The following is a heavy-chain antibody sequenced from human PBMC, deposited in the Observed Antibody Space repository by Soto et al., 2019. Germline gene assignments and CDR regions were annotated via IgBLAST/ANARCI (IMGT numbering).Heavy chain of an antibody. J-gene: IGHJ4*02. V-gene: IGHV3-30*18. Sequence: VQLVESGGVVVQPGRSRRLSCAASGFTFSAYVMHWVRECPGKGLEGVAVVSHDGRNIDYADSVQGRFTISRDSSKKTVSLEMTSLRAEDTAVSYCAKGGRQWLVTSDFNYWGQGALVTVSS. CDR3: AKGGRQWLVTSDFNY. CDR1: GFTFSAYV. D-gene: IGHD6-19*01. CDR2: VSHDGRNI.